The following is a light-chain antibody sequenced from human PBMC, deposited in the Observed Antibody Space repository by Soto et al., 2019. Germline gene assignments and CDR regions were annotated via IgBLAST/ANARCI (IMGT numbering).Light chain of an antibody. CDR1: SSNIGNNY. CDR2: DNN. Sequence: QSVLTQPPSVSAAPGQKVTISCSGSSSNIGNNYVSWYQQLPGTAPKLLIYDNNKGPSGIPDRFSGSKSGTSATLGITGLQTGDEADYYCGTWDSSLGDVVFGGGTKLTVL. J-gene: IGLJ2*01. CDR3: GTWDSSLGDVV. V-gene: IGLV1-51*01.